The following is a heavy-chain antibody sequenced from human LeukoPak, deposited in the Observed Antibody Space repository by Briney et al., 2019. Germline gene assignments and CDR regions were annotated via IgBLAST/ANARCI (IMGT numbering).Heavy chain of an antibody. Sequence: SETLSLTCTVSGGSISSYYRSWIRQPAGKGLEWIGRIYTSGSTNYNPSLKSRVTMSVDTSKNQFSLKLSSVTAADTAVYYCARHSSGWYPTTFDYWGQGTLVTVSS. V-gene: IGHV4-4*07. CDR3: ARHSSGWYPTTFDY. D-gene: IGHD6-19*01. CDR1: GGSISSYY. J-gene: IGHJ4*02. CDR2: IYTSGST.